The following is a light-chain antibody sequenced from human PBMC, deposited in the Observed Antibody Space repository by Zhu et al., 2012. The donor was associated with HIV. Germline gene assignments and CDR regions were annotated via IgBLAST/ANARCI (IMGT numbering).Light chain of an antibody. Sequence: IVLTQSPGTLSVSPGERATLSCRASQSVSSSHLAWYQQKPGQGPRLLIYGGSSRATDIPDRFSGSGSGTDFTLTISRLEPEDFALYHCQQYDSSPWTFGQGTKAEIK. CDR3: QQYDSSPWT. CDR1: QSVSSSH. CDR2: GGS. V-gene: IGKV3-20*01. J-gene: IGKJ1*01.